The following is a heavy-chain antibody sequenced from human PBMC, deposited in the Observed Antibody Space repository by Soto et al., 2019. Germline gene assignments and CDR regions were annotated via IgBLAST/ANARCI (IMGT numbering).Heavy chain of an antibody. CDR2: LSGSGGTT. CDR3: AKDQGVVAAIRGEYFAH. J-gene: IGHJ5*02. D-gene: IGHD1-26*01. Sequence: PXGSLRLSCDASGXTFRSYAMDWVRRAPGRGLEWVSGLSGSGGTTYYEESVKCRLTISRDNSKNTMYLQMDRLRDQDTAVYYCAKDQGVVAAIRGEYFAHWGQGTLGTVSS. CDR1: GXTFRSYA. V-gene: IGHV3-23*01.